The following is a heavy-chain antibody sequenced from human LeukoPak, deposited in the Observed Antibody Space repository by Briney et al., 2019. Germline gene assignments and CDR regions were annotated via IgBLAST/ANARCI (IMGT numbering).Heavy chain of an antibody. J-gene: IGHJ4*02. CDR2: IYYTGST. D-gene: IGHD6-13*01. Sequence: PSETLSLTCTVSGGSISTYYWSWIRQPPGKGLEWIGYIYYTGSTNYNPSLKSRVTISLDTSKNQFSLKLNSVTAADTAVYYCASGFDYTNSWSKFDYWGQGTLVTDSS. CDR1: GGSISTYY. CDR3: ASGFDYTNSWSKFDY. V-gene: IGHV4-59*01.